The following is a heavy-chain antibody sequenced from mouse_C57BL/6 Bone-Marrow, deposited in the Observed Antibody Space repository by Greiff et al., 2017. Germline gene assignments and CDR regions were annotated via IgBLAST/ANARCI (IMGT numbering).Heavy chain of an antibody. Sequence: EVKLQESGAELVRPGASVKLSCTASGFNIKDDYMHWVKQRPEQGLEWIGWIDPENGDTEYASKFQGKATITADTSSNTAYLQLSSLTSEDTAVYYCTTGSSTDAYWGQGTLVTVSA. CDR3: TTGSSTDAY. CDR1: GFNIKDDY. CDR2: IDPENGDT. J-gene: IGHJ3*01. V-gene: IGHV14-4*01.